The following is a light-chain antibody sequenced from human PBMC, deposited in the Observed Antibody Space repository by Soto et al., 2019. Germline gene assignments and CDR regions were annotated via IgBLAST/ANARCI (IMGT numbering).Light chain of an antibody. CDR1: QSISSS. V-gene: IGKV1-39*01. J-gene: IGKJ1*01. Sequence: DIEMIQSPSSLSASVGETITITCRASQSISSSLNWFQHSPGQPPKLLLFAASNLHAGVPPRFSGSGSGTSFSLTIRSLQPEDFATYYCQQSFNLPRTFGPGTKVDIK. CDR2: AAS. CDR3: QQSFNLPRT.